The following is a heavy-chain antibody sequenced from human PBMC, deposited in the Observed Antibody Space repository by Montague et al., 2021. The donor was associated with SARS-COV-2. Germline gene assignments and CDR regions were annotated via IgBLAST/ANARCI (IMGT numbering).Heavy chain of an antibody. CDR1: GGSISSDEYY. CDR2: IYYNGGS. D-gene: IGHD2-21*02. V-gene: IGHV4-31*03. J-gene: IGHJ4*02. CDR3: ARGRVTRAGFDY. Sequence: TLSLTCTVSGGSISSDEYYWSWIRQHPGKGLEWIGYIYYNGGSYYNPSPKSRVTISLDTSKNQFSLNLTSVTTSDTAVYYCARGRVTRAGFDYWGQGIRVIVSS.